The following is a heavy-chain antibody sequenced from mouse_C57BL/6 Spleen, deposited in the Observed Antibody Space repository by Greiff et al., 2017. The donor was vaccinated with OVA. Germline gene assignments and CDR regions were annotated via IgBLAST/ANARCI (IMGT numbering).Heavy chain of an antibody. CDR3: ARSYGSNWYFDV. CDR1: GYTFTSYW. Sequence: VQLKQPGAELVMPGASVKLSCKASGYTFTSYWMHWVKQRPGQGLEWIGEIDPSDSYTNYNQKFKGKSTLTVDKSSSTAYMQLSSLTSEDSAVYYCARSYGSNWYFDVWGTGTTVTVSS. CDR2: IDPSDSYT. J-gene: IGHJ1*03. V-gene: IGHV1-69*01. D-gene: IGHD1-1*01.